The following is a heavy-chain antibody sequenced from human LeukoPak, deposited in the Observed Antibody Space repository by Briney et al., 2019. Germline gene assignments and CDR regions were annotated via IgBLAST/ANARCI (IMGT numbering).Heavy chain of an antibody. CDR1: GFTFSNAW. D-gene: IGHD3-3*01. Sequence: GGSLRLSCAASGFTFSNAWMSWVRQAPGKGLEWVGRIKSKTDGGTTDYAAPVKGRFTISRDDSKNTLYLQMNSLRAEDTAVYYCARDPFADFWSGYYSGSHFDYWGQGTLVTVSS. V-gene: IGHV3-15*01. CDR3: ARDPFADFWSGYYSGSHFDY. J-gene: IGHJ4*02. CDR2: IKSKTDGGTT.